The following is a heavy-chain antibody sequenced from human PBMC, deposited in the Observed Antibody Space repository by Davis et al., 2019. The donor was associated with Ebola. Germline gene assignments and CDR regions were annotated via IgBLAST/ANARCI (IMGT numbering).Heavy chain of an antibody. CDR3: ARTPSRGGFDY. Sequence: SETLSLTCTVSGGSISSNSYYWGWIRQPPGKRLEWIGNIYNDGSTYYTPSLKSRVTISVDSSKNEFSLNLRSVTAADTAVYFCARTPSRGGFDYWGQGALVTVSS. J-gene: IGHJ4*02. D-gene: IGHD3-16*01. V-gene: IGHV4-39*07. CDR2: IYNDGST. CDR1: GGSISSNSYY.